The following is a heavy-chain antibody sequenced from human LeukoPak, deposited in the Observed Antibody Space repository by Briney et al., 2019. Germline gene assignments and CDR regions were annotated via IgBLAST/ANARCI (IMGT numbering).Heavy chain of an antibody. CDR3: ARGRIVARGGSVMDV. D-gene: IGHD1-26*01. V-gene: IGHV4-34*01. CDR1: GGSFSGYY. J-gene: IGHJ6*03. Sequence: SETLSLTCAVYGGSFSGYYWSWIRQPPGKGLEWIGEINRSGSTNYNPSLKSRVTISVDTSKNQFSLKLSSVTAADTAVYYCARGRIVARGGSVMDVWGKGTTVTVSS. CDR2: INRSGST.